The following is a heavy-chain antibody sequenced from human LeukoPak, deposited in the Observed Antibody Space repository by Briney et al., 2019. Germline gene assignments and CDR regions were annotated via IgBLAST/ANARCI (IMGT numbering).Heavy chain of an antibody. CDR3: ARRMVRGVIPSYFDY. Sequence: ASVKVSCTASGYTFTGYYMHWVRQAPGQGLEWMGWINPNSGGTNYAQKFQGRVTMTRDTSISTAYMELSRLRSDDTAVYYCARRMVRGVIPSYFDYWGQGTLVTVSS. V-gene: IGHV1-2*02. CDR2: INPNSGGT. D-gene: IGHD3-10*01. J-gene: IGHJ4*02. CDR1: GYTFTGYY.